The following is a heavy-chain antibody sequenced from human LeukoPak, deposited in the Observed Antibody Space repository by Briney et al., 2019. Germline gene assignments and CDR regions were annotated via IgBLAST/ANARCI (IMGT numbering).Heavy chain of an antibody. V-gene: IGHV3-23*01. CDR1: GFTFSSYA. CDR3: AKDPIRYYYDSSGYYYDY. Sequence: PGGSLRLSCAASGFTFSSYAMSWVRQAPGKGLEWVSAISGSGGSTYYADSVKGRFTISRDNSKNTLYLQMNSLRAEDTAVYYCAKDPIRYYYDSSGYYYDYWGQGTLVTVSS. D-gene: IGHD3-22*01. J-gene: IGHJ4*02. CDR2: ISGSGGST.